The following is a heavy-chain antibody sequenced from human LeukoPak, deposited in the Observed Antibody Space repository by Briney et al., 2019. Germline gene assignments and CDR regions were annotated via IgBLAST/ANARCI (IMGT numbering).Heavy chain of an antibody. Sequence: SETPSLTCAVYGGSFSGYYWSWIRQPPGKGLEWIGEINHSGSTNYNPSLKSRVTISVDTSKNQFSLKLSSVTAADTAVYYCARVCWNYGNYNWFDPWGQGTLVTVSS. J-gene: IGHJ5*02. D-gene: IGHD1-7*01. CDR3: ARVCWNYGNYNWFDP. V-gene: IGHV4-34*01. CDR2: INHSGST. CDR1: GGSFSGYY.